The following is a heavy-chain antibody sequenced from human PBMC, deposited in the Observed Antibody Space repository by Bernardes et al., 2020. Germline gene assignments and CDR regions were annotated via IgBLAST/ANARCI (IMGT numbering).Heavy chain of an antibody. CDR2: INHTGNT. V-gene: IGHV4-34*01. J-gene: IGHJ3*02. CDR3: ARDANYDSSGYYYGHAFDI. D-gene: IGHD3-22*01. Sequence: SETLSLTCAVYGGSFNYYSWNWIRQPPGRGLEWIGEINHTGNTNYNPSLKSRVTVSVDTSKNQFFLKLSSVTAADTAVYYCARDANYDSSGYYYGHAFDIWGQGTMVTVSS. CDR1: GGSFNYYS.